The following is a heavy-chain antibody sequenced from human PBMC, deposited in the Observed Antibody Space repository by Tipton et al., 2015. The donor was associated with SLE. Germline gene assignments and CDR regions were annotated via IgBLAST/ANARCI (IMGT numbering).Heavy chain of an antibody. CDR2: IYYTGNI. J-gene: IGHJ3*01. V-gene: IGHV4-39*01. D-gene: IGHD3-16*01. Sequence: TLSLTCTVAGGSVSSSTYYWGWVRPSPGKGLEWIGTIYYTGNIYYNPSLSSRVTISVDTSKNQFSLKLSSMTAADTAVYYCAWGTEQHKDAFAVWGLGTMVSVSS. CDR1: GGSVSSSTYY. CDR3: AWGTEQHKDAFAV.